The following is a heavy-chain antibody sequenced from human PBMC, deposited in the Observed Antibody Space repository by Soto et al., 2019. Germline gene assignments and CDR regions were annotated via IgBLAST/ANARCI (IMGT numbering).Heavy chain of an antibody. V-gene: IGHV1-69*01. CDR1: GGTFSSYA. Sequence: QVQLVQSGAEVKKPGSSVKVSCKASGGTFSSYAISWVRQAPGQGLEWMGGIIPIFGTANYAQKFQGRVTITADESTSTAYMELSSLRSEGTGVYYCARGNTRVRGVIPMGDYYYGMDVWGQGTTVTVSS. D-gene: IGHD3-10*01. CDR3: ARGNTRVRGVIPMGDYYYGMDV. J-gene: IGHJ6*02. CDR2: IIPIFGTA.